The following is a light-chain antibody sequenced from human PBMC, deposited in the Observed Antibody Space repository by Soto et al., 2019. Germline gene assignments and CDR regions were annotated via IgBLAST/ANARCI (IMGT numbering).Light chain of an antibody. CDR3: SSFSSINTWV. Sequence: QSALTQPASVSGSPGQSITISCTGTSSDVGGYNYVSWYQQHPGKAPKLMIYEVSNRPSGVSNRFSGSKSGNTASLPISGLKTADEADYYCSSFSSINTWVFGGGTKLTVL. J-gene: IGLJ3*02. CDR1: SSDVGGYNY. V-gene: IGLV2-14*01. CDR2: EVS.